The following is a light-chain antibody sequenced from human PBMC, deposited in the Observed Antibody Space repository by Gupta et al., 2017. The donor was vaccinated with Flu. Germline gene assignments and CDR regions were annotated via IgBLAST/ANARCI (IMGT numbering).Light chain of an antibody. CDR2: SNN. V-gene: IGLV1-44*01. Sequence: GAPGQRVTISCSGSISNIGSNTVNWYQQVPGTAPKVLIYSNNQRPSGVPDRFSGSRSGTSASLAISGLRSEDEADYYCGGWDDSLNGPVFGGGTKLTVL. J-gene: IGLJ2*01. CDR3: GGWDDSLNGPV. CDR1: ISNIGSNT.